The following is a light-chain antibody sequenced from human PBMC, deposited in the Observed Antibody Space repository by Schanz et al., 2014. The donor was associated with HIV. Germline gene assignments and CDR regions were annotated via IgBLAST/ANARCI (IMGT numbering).Light chain of an antibody. Sequence: IVLTQSPGTLSLSPGETGTLSCRADQSISSSLLAWYQKKPGQAPTLLIHAASSRASGIPDRFSGSGSGADFTLTISRLEPDDFAVYYCHHYGDSRGTFGGGTEVDI. J-gene: IGKJ4*02. CDR2: AAS. V-gene: IGKV3-20*01. CDR3: HHYGDSRGT. CDR1: QSISSSL.